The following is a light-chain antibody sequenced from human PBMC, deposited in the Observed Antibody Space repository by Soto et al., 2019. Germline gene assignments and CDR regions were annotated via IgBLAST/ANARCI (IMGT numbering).Light chain of an antibody. J-gene: IGLJ1*01. CDR1: NSGNKR. Sequence: SSELTQSPSVSVAPEKTATITCGGNNSGNKRVHWYRQKPGQAPVLLLSYDSDRPSGIPERFSGSNSGNTATLTISRVEAGDEADYYCQVWDIMTDNYVFGSGTKVTDL. V-gene: IGLV3-21*04. CDR3: QVWDIMTDNYV. CDR2: YDS.